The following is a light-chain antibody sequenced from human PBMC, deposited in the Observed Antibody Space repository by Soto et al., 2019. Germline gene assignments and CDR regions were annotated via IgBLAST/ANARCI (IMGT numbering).Light chain of an antibody. CDR1: KDIRDD. CDR3: QQFHNLPLT. Sequence: DIQMTQSPSSLSASVGDRVTITCLASKDIRDDLNWYQQKPGKAPTLLIYDASDVETGVPSRFSGSGSGTEFILTITSLQPEDPATYDCQQFHNLPLTFGGGTKVEIK. CDR2: DAS. V-gene: IGKV1-33*01. J-gene: IGKJ4*01.